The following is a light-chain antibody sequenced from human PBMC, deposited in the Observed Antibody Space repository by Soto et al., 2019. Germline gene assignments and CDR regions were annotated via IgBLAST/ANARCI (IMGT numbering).Light chain of an antibody. V-gene: IGLV1-40*01. CDR3: QSYDSSLSGSRVV. CDR2: GNS. CDR1: SSNIGAGYD. Sequence: QSVLTQPPSVSGAPGQRVTISCTGSSSNIGAGYDVHWYQQLPGTAPKLLIYGNSNRPSGVPDRFSGSKSSTSASLAITGLQAEDEADYYCQSYDSSLSGSRVVFGGGTKLTVL. J-gene: IGLJ2*01.